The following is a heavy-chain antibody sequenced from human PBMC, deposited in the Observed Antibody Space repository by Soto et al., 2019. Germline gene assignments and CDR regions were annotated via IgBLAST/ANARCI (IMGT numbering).Heavy chain of an antibody. CDR3: ARGSNAYDSVGYRY. V-gene: IGHV4-59*08. D-gene: IGHD6-13*01. CDR1: GDSISAYS. Sequence: SETLSLTCTVSGDSISAYSWSWVRQPPGKGLEWIGNIHYNGNTKYNPSLKSGDAVAVDTSKTVVSLRLSSVTAADTAVYYCARGSNAYDSVGYRYWGQGTLVNVPS. CDR2: IHYNGNT. J-gene: IGHJ4*01.